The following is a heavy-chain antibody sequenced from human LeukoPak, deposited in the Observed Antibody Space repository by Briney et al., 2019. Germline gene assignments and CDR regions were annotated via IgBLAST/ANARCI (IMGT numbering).Heavy chain of an antibody. V-gene: IGHV3-23*01. CDR1: GFTFSRYA. D-gene: IGHD6-25*01. Sequence: GGSLRLSCAASGFTFSRYAMSWVRQAPGKGLEWVSSISGSGGSTYYADSVKGRFTISRDNSKNTLWLQMNSLRAEDTAVYYCARDDGSASGDYWGQGTLVTVSS. CDR2: ISGSGGST. J-gene: IGHJ4*02. CDR3: ARDDGSASGDY.